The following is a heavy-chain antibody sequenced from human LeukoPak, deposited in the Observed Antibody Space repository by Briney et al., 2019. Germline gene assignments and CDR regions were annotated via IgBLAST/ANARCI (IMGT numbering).Heavy chain of an antibody. V-gene: IGHV3-43*02. J-gene: IGHJ4*02. Sequence: QPGGSLRLSCAASGFTFDDYAMHWVRQAPGKGLEWVSLISGDGGSTYYADSVKGRFTISRDNSENSLYLQMNSLRTEDTALYYCAKNMCGGDCYSSYYFDYWGQGTLVTVSS. CDR2: ISGDGGST. D-gene: IGHD2-21*02. CDR1: GFTFDDYA. CDR3: AKNMCGGDCYSSYYFDY.